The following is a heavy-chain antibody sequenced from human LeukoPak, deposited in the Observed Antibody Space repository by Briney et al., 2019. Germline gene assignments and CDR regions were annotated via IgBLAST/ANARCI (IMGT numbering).Heavy chain of an antibody. J-gene: IGHJ4*02. CDR2: ISSDSIYI. D-gene: IGHD6-13*01. Sequence: GGPLRLSCAASGFTFSSYSMNWVRQAPGKGLEWVSSISSDSIYIYYADSVKGRFTSSRDNAKNSLYLQMNSLRAEDTAVYYCARGSSSYDCWGQGTLLTVSS. V-gene: IGHV3-21*01. CDR1: GFTFSSYS. CDR3: ARGSSSYDC.